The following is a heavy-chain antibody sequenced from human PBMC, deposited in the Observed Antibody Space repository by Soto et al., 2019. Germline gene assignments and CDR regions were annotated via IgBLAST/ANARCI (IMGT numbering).Heavy chain of an antibody. CDR1: GFTFSSYA. CDR2: ISSSGSAT. Sequence: GGSLRLSCAASGFTFSSYAMTWVRQAPGKGLEWVSYISSSGSATYYADSVKGRFTISRDNAKNSLYLQMNSLRAEDTAVYYCTRTMIPRYWGQGTLVTVSS. V-gene: IGHV3-48*03. J-gene: IGHJ4*02. CDR3: TRTMIPRY. D-gene: IGHD3-22*01.